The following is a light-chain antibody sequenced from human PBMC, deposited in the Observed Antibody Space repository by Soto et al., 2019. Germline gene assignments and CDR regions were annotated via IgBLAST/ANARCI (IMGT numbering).Light chain of an antibody. CDR3: CSYAGSSTYWV. CDR2: EVS. V-gene: IGLV2-23*02. J-gene: IGLJ3*02. Sequence: SALTQPASVSGSPGQWITISCTGTSSDVGSYNLVSWYQQHPGKAPKLMIYEVSKRPSGVSNRFSGSKSGNTASLTISGLQAEDEADYYCCSYAGSSTYWVFGGGTKLTVL. CDR1: SSDVGSYNL.